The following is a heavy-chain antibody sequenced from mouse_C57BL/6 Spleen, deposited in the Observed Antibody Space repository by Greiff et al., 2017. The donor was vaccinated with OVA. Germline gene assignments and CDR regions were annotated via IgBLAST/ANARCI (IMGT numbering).Heavy chain of an antibody. D-gene: IGHD2-2*01. Sequence: QVQLQQPGAELVKPGASVKLSCKASGYTFTSYWMHWVKQRPGQGLEWIGMIHPNSGSTNYNEKFKSKATLTVDKSSSTAYMQLSSLPSEDSAVYYCARRYGYSYYVDYWGQGTTLTVSS. J-gene: IGHJ2*01. CDR3: ARRYGYSYYVDY. V-gene: IGHV1-64*01. CDR2: IHPNSGST. CDR1: GYTFTSYW.